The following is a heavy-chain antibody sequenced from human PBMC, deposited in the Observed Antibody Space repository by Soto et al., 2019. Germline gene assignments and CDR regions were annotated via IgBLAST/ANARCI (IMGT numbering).Heavy chain of an antibody. CDR2: ISYDASNK. Sequence: QVQLVESGGGVVQPGRSLRLSCAASGFTFSSYAIHWVRQAPGKGLEWVAIISYDASNKYYADSVKGRFTISRDNYKNTLYLQMNSLRPEDTAVYYCARGYSSSSAAFDYWGQGTLVTVSS. J-gene: IGHJ4*02. D-gene: IGHD6-13*01. CDR1: GFTFSSYA. CDR3: ARGYSSSSAAFDY. V-gene: IGHV3-30-3*01.